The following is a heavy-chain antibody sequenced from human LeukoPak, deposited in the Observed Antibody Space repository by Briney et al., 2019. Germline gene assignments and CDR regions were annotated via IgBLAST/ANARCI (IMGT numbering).Heavy chain of an antibody. J-gene: IGHJ3*02. CDR3: ATGEYAFDI. CDR1: GYTFTSYY. Sequence: RASVKVSCKASGYTFTSYYMHWVRQAPGQGLEWMGIIDPSGGSTSYAQKFQGRVTMTSDTSTSTVYMELTSLRSEDTAVYYCATGEYAFDIWGQGTMVTVSS. V-gene: IGHV1-46*01. CDR2: IDPSGGST.